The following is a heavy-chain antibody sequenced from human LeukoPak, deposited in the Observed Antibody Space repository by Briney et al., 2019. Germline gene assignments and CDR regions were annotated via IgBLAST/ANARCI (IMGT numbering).Heavy chain of an antibody. D-gene: IGHD4-17*01. CDR3: ARYKVTTGCFDY. V-gene: IGHV4-59*01. J-gene: IGHJ4*02. CDR1: GGSISSYY. CDR2: IYYSGST. Sequence: SETLSLTCTVSGGSISSYYWSWIRQPPGKGLEWIGYIYYSGSTNYNPSLKSRVTISVDTSKNQFSLKLSSVTAADTAVYYCARYKVTTGCFDYWGQGTLVTVSS.